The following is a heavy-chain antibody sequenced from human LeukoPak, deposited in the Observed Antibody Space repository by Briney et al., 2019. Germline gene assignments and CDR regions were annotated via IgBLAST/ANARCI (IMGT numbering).Heavy chain of an antibody. J-gene: IGHJ6*03. CDR3: ARVCYGDFLCSYYYYMDA. Sequence: ASVKVSCKASGGTFSSYAISWVRQAPGQGLEWMGGIIPIFGTANYAQKFQGRVTITTDESTSTAYMELSSLRSEDTAVYYCARVCYGDFLCSYYYYMDAWGKGTTVTVSS. D-gene: IGHD4-17*01. V-gene: IGHV1-69*05. CDR1: GGTFSSYA. CDR2: IIPIFGTA.